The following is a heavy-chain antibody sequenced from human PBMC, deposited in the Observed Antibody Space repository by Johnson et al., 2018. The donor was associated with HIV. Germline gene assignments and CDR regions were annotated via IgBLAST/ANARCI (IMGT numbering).Heavy chain of an antibody. CDR3: AKCRDYDSGGCSNAFDI. V-gene: IGHV3-30*18. Sequence: QVQLVESGGGVVQPGRSLRLSCADSGLTFSSYGMNWVRQAPGKGLEWLAAISFDGSKKNYADSVKGQFTISRDNSKNTLFLQMNSLRAEDTAVYYCAKCRDYDSGGCSNAFDIWGRGTMVTVSS. CDR2: ISFDGSKK. J-gene: IGHJ3*02. CDR1: GLTFSSYG. D-gene: IGHD3-22*01.